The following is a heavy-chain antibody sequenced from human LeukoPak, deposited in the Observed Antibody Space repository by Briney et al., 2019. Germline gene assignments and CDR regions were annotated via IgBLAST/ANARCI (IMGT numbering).Heavy chain of an antibody. CDR3: ASSNDAKIAPFDH. D-gene: IGHD2-21*01. CDR1: GVSMSAYQ. CDR2: INTKGET. J-gene: IGHJ4*02. V-gene: IGHV4-4*09. Sequence: PSETLSLTCTVSGVSMSAYQWSWVRQSPEKGLEWIGCINTKGETSYNPSLKSRVTTSVDTSKSQFSLRLTSVTAADTAVYYCASSNDAKIAPFDHWGQGAPVTVSS.